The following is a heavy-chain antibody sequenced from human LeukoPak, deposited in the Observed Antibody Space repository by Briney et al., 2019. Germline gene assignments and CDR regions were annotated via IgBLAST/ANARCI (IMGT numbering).Heavy chain of an antibody. CDR1: GGSISSYY. CDR3: AREFMTTVTTQTFDY. J-gene: IGHJ4*02. D-gene: IGHD4-17*01. V-gene: IGHV4-4*07. Sequence: SETLSLTCTVSGGSISSYYWSWIRQPAGKGLEWIGRIYTSGSTNYNPSLKSRVTMSVDTSKNQFSLKLSSVTAADTAVYYCAREFMTTVTTQTFDYWVQATLVTVSS. CDR2: IYTSGST.